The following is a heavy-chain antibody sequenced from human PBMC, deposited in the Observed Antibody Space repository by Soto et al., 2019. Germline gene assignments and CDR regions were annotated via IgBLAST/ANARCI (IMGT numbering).Heavy chain of an antibody. CDR1: GFSFSSYA. CDR3: AKDYYYDSRCYPTMDV. CDR2: ISGSGGNT. D-gene: IGHD3-22*01. Sequence: PGGSLRLSCAASGFSFSSYATTWVRQAPGKGLEWVSSISGSGGNTYYAGSVKGRFTISRDNSKNTLYLQMSSLRAEDTAVYYCAKDYYYDSRCYPTMDVWGQGTTVTVSS. J-gene: IGHJ6*02. V-gene: IGHV3-23*01.